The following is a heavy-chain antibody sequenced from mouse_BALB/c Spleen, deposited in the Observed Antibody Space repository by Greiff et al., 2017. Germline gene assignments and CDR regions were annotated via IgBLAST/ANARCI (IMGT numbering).Heavy chain of an antibody. CDR3: ARRAGTGYAMDY. D-gene: IGHD4-1*01. J-gene: IGHJ4*01. Sequence: VQLKESGGGLVQPGGSRKLSCAASGFTFSSFGMHWVRQAPEKGLEWVAYISSGSSTIYYADTVKGRFTISRDNPKNTLFLQMTSLRSEDTAMYYCARRAGTGYAMDYWGQGTSVTVSS. V-gene: IGHV5-17*02. CDR1: GFTFSSFG. CDR2: ISSGSSTI.